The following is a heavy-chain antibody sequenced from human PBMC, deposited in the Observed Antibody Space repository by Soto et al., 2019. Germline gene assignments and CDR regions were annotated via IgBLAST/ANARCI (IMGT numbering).Heavy chain of an antibody. CDR2: ISHDGSNK. Sequence: QVHLVESGGGVVQPGRSLRLSCEASVFTFSSYVMHWVRQAPGKGLEWVALISHDGSNKYYADSVEGRFTISRDNSKNTLYLQMNSLRAEDTAIYYCARDVNSWYNYWGQGTLVTVSS. CDR3: ARDVNSWYNY. D-gene: IGHD6-13*01. J-gene: IGHJ4*02. CDR1: VFTFSSYV. V-gene: IGHV3-30-3*01.